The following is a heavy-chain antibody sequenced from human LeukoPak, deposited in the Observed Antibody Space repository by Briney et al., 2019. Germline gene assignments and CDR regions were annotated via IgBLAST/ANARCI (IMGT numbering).Heavy chain of an antibody. CDR2: INHSGST. CDR3: ARGLRFLVV. V-gene: IGHV4-34*01. CDR1: GGSFSGYY. J-gene: IGHJ6*02. D-gene: IGHD3-3*01. Sequence: SETLSLTCAVYGGSFSGYYWSWIRQPPGKGLEWIGEINHSGSTNYNPSLKSRVAISVDTSKNQFSLKLSFVTAADTAVYYCARGLRFLVVWGQGTTVTVSS.